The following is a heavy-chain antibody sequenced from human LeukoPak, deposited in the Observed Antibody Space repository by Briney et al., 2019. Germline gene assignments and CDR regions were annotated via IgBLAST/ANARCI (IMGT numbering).Heavy chain of an antibody. Sequence: SETLSLTRTVSGGSISSYYWSWIRQPPGKGLEWIGYIYYSGSTNYNPSLKSRVTISVDTSKNQFSLKLSSVTAADTAVYYCARVGGYSGYDSSYYYYGMDVWGQGTTVTVSS. D-gene: IGHD5-12*01. CDR2: IYYSGST. J-gene: IGHJ6*02. CDR3: ARVGGYSGYDSSYYYYGMDV. CDR1: GGSISSYY. V-gene: IGHV4-59*01.